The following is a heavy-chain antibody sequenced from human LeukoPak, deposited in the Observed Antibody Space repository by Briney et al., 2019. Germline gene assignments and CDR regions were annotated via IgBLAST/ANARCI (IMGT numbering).Heavy chain of an antibody. Sequence: SETLSPTCTVSGGSISSSSYYWGWIRQPPGKGLEWIGSIYYSGSTYYNPSLKSRVTISVDTSKNQFSLKLSSVTAADTAVYYCARRGASNRAFDIWGQGTMVTVSS. D-gene: IGHD1-14*01. J-gene: IGHJ3*02. V-gene: IGHV4-39*01. CDR1: GGSISSSSYY. CDR3: ARRGASNRAFDI. CDR2: IYYSGST.